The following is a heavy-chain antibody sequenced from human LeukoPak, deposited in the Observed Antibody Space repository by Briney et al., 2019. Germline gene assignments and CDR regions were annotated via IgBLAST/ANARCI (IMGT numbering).Heavy chain of an antibody. CDR1: GFTFSDYY. D-gene: IGHD3-22*01. CDR2: ISSSGSAI. J-gene: IGHJ4*02. V-gene: IGHV3-11*04. CDR3: AREEYDSSGYYSLLY. Sequence: GGSLRLSCAASGFTFSDYYMSWIRQAPGKGLEWISYISSSGSAISYADSVKGRFTISRDNAKNSLYLQMNSLRAEDTAVYYCAREEYDSSGYYSLLYWGQGTLVTVSS.